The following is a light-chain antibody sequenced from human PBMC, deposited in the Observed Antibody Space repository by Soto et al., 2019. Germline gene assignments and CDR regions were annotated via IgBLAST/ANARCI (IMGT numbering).Light chain of an antibody. CDR1: SDDIGTFKY. CDR2: EVS. Sequence: QSALAQPASVSGSPGQSITISCTGTSDDIGTFKYVSWYQQHPGKAPKLLIYEVSVRPSGISGRFSASKSGNTASLTISALRHEDEADYYCSSYRASSKEVFGTGTKVTVL. CDR3: SSYRASSKEV. V-gene: IGLV2-14*01. J-gene: IGLJ1*01.